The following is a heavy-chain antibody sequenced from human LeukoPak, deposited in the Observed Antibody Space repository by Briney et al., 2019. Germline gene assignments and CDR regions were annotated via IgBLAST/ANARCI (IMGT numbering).Heavy chain of an antibody. V-gene: IGHV3-33*01. CDR2: IWYDGSNK. J-gene: IGHJ4*02. CDR3: ARGYCSGGSCHLIDY. CDR1: GFAFSSYA. D-gene: IGHD2-15*01. Sequence: PGRSLRLSCAASGFAFSSYAMHWVRQAPGKGLEWVAVIWYDGSNKYYADSVKGRFTISRDNSKNTLYLQMNSLRAEDTAVYYCARGYCSGGSCHLIDYWGQGTLVTVSS.